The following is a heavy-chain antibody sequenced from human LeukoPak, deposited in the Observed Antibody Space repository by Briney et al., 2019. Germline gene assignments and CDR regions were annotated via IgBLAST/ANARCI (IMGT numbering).Heavy chain of an antibody. CDR3: ASRIGEWRYFDL. CDR2: IIPFLDTA. D-gene: IGHD3-3*01. V-gene: IGHV1-69*13. Sequence: GASVKVSCKASGGSFNIYPATWVRQAPGQRLEWMGGIIPFLDTANYAHKFQGRVSITADESRNTTYMELTNLRSDDTAVYYCASRIGEWRYFDLWGRGTLVTVPS. J-gene: IGHJ2*01. CDR1: GGSFNIYP.